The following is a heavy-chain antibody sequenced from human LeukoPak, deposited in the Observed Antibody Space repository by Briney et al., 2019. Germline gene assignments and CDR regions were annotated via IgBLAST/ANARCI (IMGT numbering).Heavy chain of an antibody. J-gene: IGHJ4*02. CDR1: GFTFSSYA. V-gene: IGHV3-73*01. Sequence: PGGSLRLSCAASGFTFSSYAMHWVRQASGKGLEWVGRIRSKASNYATAYAASVKGRFTISRDDSKNTAYLQMNSLKNEDTAVYYCSVNYCSGDSCYMFWGQGTLVPVSS. CDR2: IRSKASNYAT. D-gene: IGHD2-15*01. CDR3: SVNYCSGDSCYMF.